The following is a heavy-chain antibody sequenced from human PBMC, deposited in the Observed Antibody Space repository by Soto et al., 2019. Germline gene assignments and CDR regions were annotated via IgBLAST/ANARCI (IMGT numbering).Heavy chain of an antibody. V-gene: IGHV3-15*01. D-gene: IGHD3-3*01. Sequence: EVQLVESGGGLVKPGGSLRLSCAASGFTFSNAWMSWVRQAPGKGLEWVGGIKRKTDGGTKDYAAPVKVRFTISRDDSKNTMYLQMNSLKTEDTAVYYCNTDVSSDDFWSGYFDYWGQGTLVTVSS. CDR1: GFTFSNAW. CDR3: NTDVSSDDFWSGYFDY. J-gene: IGHJ4*02. CDR2: IKRKTDGGTK.